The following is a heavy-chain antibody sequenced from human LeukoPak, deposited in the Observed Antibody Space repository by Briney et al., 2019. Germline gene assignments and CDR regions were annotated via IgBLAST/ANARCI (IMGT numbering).Heavy chain of an antibody. CDR1: GFTFSSYW. CDR2: IKQDGSEK. Sequence: GGSLRLSCAASGFTFSSYWMSWVRQAPGKGLEWVANIKQDGSEKYYVDSVKGRFTISRDNAKNSLYLQMNSLRAEDTAVYYCATGEAYYYYYYMDVWGKGTTVTVSS. CDR3: ATGEAYYYYYYMDV. J-gene: IGHJ6*03. V-gene: IGHV3-7*01. D-gene: IGHD1-26*01.